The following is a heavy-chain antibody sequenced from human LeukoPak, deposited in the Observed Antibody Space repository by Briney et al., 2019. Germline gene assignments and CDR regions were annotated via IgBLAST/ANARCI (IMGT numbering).Heavy chain of an antibody. CDR1: VDLYSSGHYY. V-gene: IGHV4-30-4*01. CDR2: IYYYGST. Sequence: SVALTLTCTVSVDLYSSGHYYWRRIPQPPGKVVEWIWYIYYYGSTYCNPSLKSRVTILVDTSKNQFSLKLSSVTAADTAVYYCARDGARGYCSGGSCNDYWGQGTLVTVSS. CDR3: ARDGARGYCSGGSCNDY. D-gene: IGHD2-15*01. J-gene: IGHJ4*02.